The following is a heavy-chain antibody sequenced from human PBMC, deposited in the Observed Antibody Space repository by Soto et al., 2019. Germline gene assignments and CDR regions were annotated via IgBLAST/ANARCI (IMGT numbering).Heavy chain of an antibody. J-gene: IGHJ6*03. V-gene: IGHV3-33*01. CDR1: GFTFSSYG. CDR2: IWYDGSNK. D-gene: IGHD1-1*01. Sequence: GGSLRLSCAASGFTFSSYGMHWVRQAPGKGLEWVAVIWYDGSNKYYADSVKGRFTISRDNSKNTLYLQMNSLRAEDTAVYYCARDTIENWVQYYYYYMDVWGKGTTVTLSS. CDR3: ARDTIENWVQYYYYYMDV.